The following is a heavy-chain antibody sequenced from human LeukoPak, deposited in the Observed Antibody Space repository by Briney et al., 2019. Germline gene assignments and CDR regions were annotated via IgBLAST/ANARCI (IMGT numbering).Heavy chain of an antibody. J-gene: IGHJ4*02. Sequence: ASVKVSCKASGYTFTSYGISWVRQAPGQGLEWMGWISAYNGNTNYAQKLQGRVTITADKSTSTAYMELSSLRSEDTAVYYCARNYYGSGSYYKGNYFDYWGQGTLVTVSS. CDR1: GYTFTSYG. D-gene: IGHD3-10*01. CDR3: ARNYYGSGSYYKGNYFDY. CDR2: ISAYNGNT. V-gene: IGHV1-18*01.